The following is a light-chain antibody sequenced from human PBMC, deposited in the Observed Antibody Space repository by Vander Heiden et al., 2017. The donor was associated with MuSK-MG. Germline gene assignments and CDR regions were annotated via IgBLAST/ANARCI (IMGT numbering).Light chain of an antibody. CDR3: QESDSPPLT. Sequence: DIQMTQSPSSLSASVGDRVTITCRASQSIHINLNWYQQIPGKAPKLLIYAASSLQSGVPSRFSGSGSGTDFTLTISIQQFEDFATYYCQESDSPPLTFGGGTRVEIK. CDR1: QSIHIN. V-gene: IGKV1-39*01. CDR2: AAS. J-gene: IGKJ4*01.